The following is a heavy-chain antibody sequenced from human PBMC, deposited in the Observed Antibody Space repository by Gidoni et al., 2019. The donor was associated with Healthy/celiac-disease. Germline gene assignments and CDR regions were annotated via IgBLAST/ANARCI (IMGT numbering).Heavy chain of an antibody. J-gene: IGHJ6*02. Sequence: EVQLVKSGAAVKKPGESLRISCKGSGYRFTSYWISWVRQMPGKGLEWMGRIDPSDSYTNYSPSFQGHVTISADKSISTAYLQWSSLKASDTAMYYCARQHSSSPDLEDVWGQGTTVTVSS. CDR2: IDPSDSYT. CDR1: GYRFTSYW. D-gene: IGHD6-13*01. CDR3: ARQHSSSPDLEDV. V-gene: IGHV5-10-1*03.